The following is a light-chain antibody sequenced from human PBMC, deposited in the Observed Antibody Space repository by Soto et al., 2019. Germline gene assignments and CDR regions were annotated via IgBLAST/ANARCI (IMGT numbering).Light chain of an antibody. CDR3: QTGATGMV. V-gene: IGLV4-69*01. CDR1: SGHSSYA. CDR2: VKNDGGH. Sequence: QLVLTQSPSASASLGASVKLTCTLSSGHSSYAIAWHQQKTERGPRFLMRVKNDGGHTRGDGIPDRFSGSSSGAERYLTISTRQPEDEDDYYCQTGATGMVFGGGTKLTVL. J-gene: IGLJ2*01.